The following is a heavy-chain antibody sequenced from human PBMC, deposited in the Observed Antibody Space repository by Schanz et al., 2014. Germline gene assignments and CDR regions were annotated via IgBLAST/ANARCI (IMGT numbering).Heavy chain of an antibody. D-gene: IGHD5-12*01. CDR2: MNESHSTI. CDR3: ARKVVATIGGYYDN. J-gene: IGHJ4*02. Sequence: EVQLVESGGGLIQPGGSLRLSCAASGFGFSSYSMNWVRQAPGKGLEWVSAMNESHSTIYYADSVRGRFTISRDNAENTLFLQMNSLRAEDTAVYYCARKVVATIGGYYDNWGQGTLVIVSS. CDR1: GFGFSSYS. V-gene: IGHV3-23*04.